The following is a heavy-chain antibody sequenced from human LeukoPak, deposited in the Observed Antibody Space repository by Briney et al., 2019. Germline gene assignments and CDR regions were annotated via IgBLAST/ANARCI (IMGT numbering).Heavy chain of an antibody. CDR1: GFTFSSYR. J-gene: IGHJ4*02. CDR3: ARSQSPRITMVRGVTWDY. D-gene: IGHD3-10*01. CDR2: ISSSSSYI. V-gene: IGHV3-21*01. Sequence: PGGSLRLSCAASGFTFSSYRMNWVRQAPGKGLEWVSSISSSSSYIYYADSVKGRFTISRDNAKNSLYLQMNSLRAEDTAVYYCARSQSPRITMVRGVTWDYWGQGTLVTVSS.